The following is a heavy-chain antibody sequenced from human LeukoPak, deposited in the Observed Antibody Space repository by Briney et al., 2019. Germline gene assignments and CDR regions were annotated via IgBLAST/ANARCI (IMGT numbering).Heavy chain of an antibody. CDR1: GFTFSRYW. Sequence: PGGSLRLSCAASGFTFSRYWMSWVRQAPGKGLEWVANIKQDGSEKYYVDSVKGRFTISRDNAKNSLYLHMNSLRAEDTAVYYCAREQFSSGWYGGSFDIWGQGTMVTVSS. D-gene: IGHD6-19*01. CDR3: AREQFSSGWYGGSFDI. V-gene: IGHV3-7*01. CDR2: IKQDGSEK. J-gene: IGHJ3*02.